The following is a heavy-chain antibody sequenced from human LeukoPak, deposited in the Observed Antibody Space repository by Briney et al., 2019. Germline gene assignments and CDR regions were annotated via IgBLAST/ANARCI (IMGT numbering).Heavy chain of an antibody. CDR3: ARGGDSSGYYYY. CDR2: ISGSGGST. CDR1: GFTFSSYA. D-gene: IGHD3-22*01. Sequence: QAGGSLRLSCAASGFTFSSYAMSWVRQAPGKGLEWVSAISGSGGSTYYADSVKGRFTISRDNSKNTLYLQMNSLRAEDTAVYYCARGGDSSGYYYYWGQGTLVTVSS. J-gene: IGHJ4*02. V-gene: IGHV3-23*01.